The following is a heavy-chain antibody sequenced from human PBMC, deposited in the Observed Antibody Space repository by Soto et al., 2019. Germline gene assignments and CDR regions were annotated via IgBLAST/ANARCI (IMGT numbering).Heavy chain of an antibody. CDR1: GGTFSSYT. CDR2: IIPILGIA. CDR3: ARVTPGYSGYETGAFDI. Sequence: QVQLVQSGAEVKKPGSSVKVSCKASGGTFSSYTISWVRQAPGQGLEWMGRIIPILGIANYAQKFQGRVTITADKSTSTAYMELSSLRTEDTAVYYWARVTPGYSGYETGAFDIWGQGTMVTVSS. D-gene: IGHD5-12*01. V-gene: IGHV1-69*02. J-gene: IGHJ3*02.